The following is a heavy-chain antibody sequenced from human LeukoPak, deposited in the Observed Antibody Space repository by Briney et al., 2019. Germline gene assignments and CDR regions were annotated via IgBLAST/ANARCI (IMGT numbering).Heavy chain of an antibody. CDR2: ISVYNGKT. J-gene: IGHJ3*02. CDR1: GFTFTNFG. D-gene: IGHD1-26*01. CDR3: ARELREHGVLDI. V-gene: IGHV1-18*01. Sequence: SVKVSCKTSGFTFTNFGISWVRQAPGQGLEWMGWISVYNGKTNYAQEFQGRVTMTRDMSTSTVYMELSSLRSEDTAVYYCARELREHGVLDIWGQGTMVTVSS.